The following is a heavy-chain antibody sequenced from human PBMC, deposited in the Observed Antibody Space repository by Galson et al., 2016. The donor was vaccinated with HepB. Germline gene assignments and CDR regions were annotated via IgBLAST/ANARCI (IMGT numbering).Heavy chain of an antibody. CDR1: GFSFSDYG. V-gene: IGHV3-23*01. J-gene: IGHJ6*02. Sequence: SLRLSCAASGFSFSDYGMSWVRQAPGKGLEWVSTISGGDYSTYYADSVKGRFTISRDNSKNTLDLQMNSLRAKDTAIYYCAKGLQYYSYALDVWGQGTTVTVYS. CDR2: ISGGDYST. CDR3: AKGLQYYSYALDV.